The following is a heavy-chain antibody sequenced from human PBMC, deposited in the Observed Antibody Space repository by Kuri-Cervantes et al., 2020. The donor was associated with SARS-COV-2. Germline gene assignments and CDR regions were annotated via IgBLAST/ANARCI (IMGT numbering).Heavy chain of an antibody. D-gene: IGHD5-18*01. CDR2: ISYDGSNK. CDR1: GFTFSSYA. V-gene: IGHV3-30-3*01. Sequence: GGSLRLSCEASGFTFSSYAMHWVRQAPGKGLEWVAVISYDGSNKYYADSVKGRFTISRDNSKNSLYLQMNSLRAEDTALYHCARVITALYYYYYMDVWGKGTTVTVSS. CDR3: ARVITALYYYYYMDV. J-gene: IGHJ6*03.